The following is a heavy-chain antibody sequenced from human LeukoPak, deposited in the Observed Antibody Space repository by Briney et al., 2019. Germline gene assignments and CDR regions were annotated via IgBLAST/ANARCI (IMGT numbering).Heavy chain of an antibody. CDR1: GYTFTGYY. CDR3: VRDTSRDDYNFFDY. D-gene: IGHD5-24*01. J-gene: IGHJ4*02. CDR2: INPNSGGT. Sequence: ASVKVSCEASGYTFTGYYMHWVRQAPGQGLEWMGWINPNSGGTNYAQKFQGRVTMTRDTSISTAYMELSGLRSDDTAVYYCVRDTSRDDYNFFDYWGQGTLVTVSS. V-gene: IGHV1-2*02.